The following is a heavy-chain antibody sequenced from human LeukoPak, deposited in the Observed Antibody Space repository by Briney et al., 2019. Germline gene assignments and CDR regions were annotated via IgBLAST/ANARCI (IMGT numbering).Heavy chain of an antibody. Sequence: SGTLSLTCAVSGGSISSSNWWSWVRQPPGKGLEWIGYIYYSGSTNYNPSLKSRVTISVDTSKNQFSLKLSSVTAADTAVYYCASQYYDILTGYSETPFDYWGQGTLVTVSS. D-gene: IGHD3-9*01. CDR2: IYYSGST. CDR1: GGSISSSNW. CDR3: ASQYYDILTGYSETPFDY. J-gene: IGHJ4*02. V-gene: IGHV4-4*02.